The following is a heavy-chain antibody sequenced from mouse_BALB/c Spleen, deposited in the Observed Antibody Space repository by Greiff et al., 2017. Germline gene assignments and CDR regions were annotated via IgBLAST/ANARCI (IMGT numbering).Heavy chain of an antibody. CDR1: GFTFSSFG. J-gene: IGHJ4*01. V-gene: IGHV5-17*02. CDR3: ARWLRPYAMDY. CDR2: ISSGSSTI. D-gene: IGHD2-2*01. Sequence: EVMLVESGGGLVQPGGSRKLSCAASGFTFSSFGMHWVRQAPEKGLEWVAYISSGSSTIYYADTVKGRFTISRDNPKNTLFLQMTSLRSEDTAMYYCARWLRPYAMDYWGQGTSVTVSS.